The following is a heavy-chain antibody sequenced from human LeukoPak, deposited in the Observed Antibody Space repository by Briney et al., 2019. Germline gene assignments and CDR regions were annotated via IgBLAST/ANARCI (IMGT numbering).Heavy chain of an antibody. Sequence: SETLSLTCTVSGGSISSSSYYWGWIRQPPGKGLEWIGSIYYSGSTYYNPSLKSRVTISVDTSKNQFSLKLSSVTAADTAVYYCARLNSSGHLFDYWGQGTLVTVSS. CDR1: GGSISSSSYY. CDR2: IYYSGST. V-gene: IGHV4-39*01. D-gene: IGHD6-19*01. J-gene: IGHJ4*02. CDR3: ARLNSSGHLFDY.